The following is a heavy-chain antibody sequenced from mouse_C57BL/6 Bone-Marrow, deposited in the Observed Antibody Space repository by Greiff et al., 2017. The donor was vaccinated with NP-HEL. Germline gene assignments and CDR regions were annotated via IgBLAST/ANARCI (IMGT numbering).Heavy chain of an antibody. CDR1: GYTFTDHT. Sequence: QVQLQQSDAELVKPGASVKISCKVSGYTFTDHTIHWMKQRPEQGLEWIGYIYPRDGSTKYNEKFKGKATLTADKSSSTAYMQLNSLTSEDSAVYFGARGEMVTTRSYWYFDVWGTGTTVTVSS. J-gene: IGHJ1*03. CDR2: IYPRDGST. D-gene: IGHD2-2*01. V-gene: IGHV1-78*01. CDR3: ARGEMVTTRSYWYFDV.